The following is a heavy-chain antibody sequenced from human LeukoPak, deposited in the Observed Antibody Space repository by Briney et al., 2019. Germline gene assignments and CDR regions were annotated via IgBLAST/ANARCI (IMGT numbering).Heavy chain of an antibody. CDR3: ARGERYCSRTSCYYFYLDV. CDR2: MYHSGTT. Sequence: PSETLSLTCAVSGYSISSGHYWGWIRQPPGKGLEWIGSMYHSGTTYYSPSLKSRVSISVDTFENQLSLKFTSVTAADTAVYYCARGERYCSRTSCYYFYLDVWGKGTTVTVSS. V-gene: IGHV4-38-2*01. CDR1: GYSISSGHY. J-gene: IGHJ6*03. D-gene: IGHD2-2*01.